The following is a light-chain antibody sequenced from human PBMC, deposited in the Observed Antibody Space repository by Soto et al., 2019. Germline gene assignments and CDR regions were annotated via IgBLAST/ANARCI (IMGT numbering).Light chain of an antibody. CDR3: QQYDNYPLT. CDR2: DAS. V-gene: IGKV1-5*01. CDR1: QSVRSW. J-gene: IGKJ4*01. Sequence: DIRMTQTPSTLSASVGERVTITCRASQSVRSWLAWYQQKPGRAPKFLIYDASSLESGVPSRFSGSGSGTECTLTISNLQPDDVATYYCQQYDNYPLTLGGGTKVDIK.